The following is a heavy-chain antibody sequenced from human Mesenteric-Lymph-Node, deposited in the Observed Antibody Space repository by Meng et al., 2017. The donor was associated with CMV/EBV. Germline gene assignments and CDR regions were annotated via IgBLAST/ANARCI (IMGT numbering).Heavy chain of an antibody. D-gene: IGHD7-27*01. CDR3: AHTNWGSLVFDY. CDR2: IYWDDDK. Sequence: TFSGFSLSTSGVGVDWIRQPPGKALEWLALIYWDDDKRYSPSLKSRLTVTKDTSKNQVVLTMTNMDPVDTATYYCAHTNWGSLVFDYWGQGTLVTVSS. V-gene: IGHV2-5*02. J-gene: IGHJ4*02. CDR1: GFSLSTSGVG.